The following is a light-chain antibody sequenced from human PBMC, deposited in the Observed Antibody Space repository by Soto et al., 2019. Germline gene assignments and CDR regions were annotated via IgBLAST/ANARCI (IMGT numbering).Light chain of an antibody. CDR3: QQCNTPLNS. CDR1: QSLSSG. V-gene: IGKV1-5*01. CDR2: DSS. Sequence: DIQMTQSPSTLTASLGDRVTITCRASQSLSSGVAWYQQRPGQSPQLLLYDSSSLHDGVPSRFSGSGSGTHFTLTVNSLQPDDFATYHCQQCNTPLNSFGQGTKLAIK. J-gene: IGKJ2*01.